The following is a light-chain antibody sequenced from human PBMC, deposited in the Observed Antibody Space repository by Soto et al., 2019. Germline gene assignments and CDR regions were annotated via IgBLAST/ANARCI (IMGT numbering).Light chain of an antibody. CDR2: INSDGSH. CDR1: SGHSRNA. Sequence: QLVLTQSPSASASLGASVKLTCTLSSGHSRNAIAWHQQQPEKGPRYLMKINSDGSHIKGDEIPDRFSGSSSGAESYLTISSLQSEDEADYYCQAWVTGIGVFGGGTKLTVL. V-gene: IGLV4-69*01. J-gene: IGLJ2*01. CDR3: QAWVTGIGV.